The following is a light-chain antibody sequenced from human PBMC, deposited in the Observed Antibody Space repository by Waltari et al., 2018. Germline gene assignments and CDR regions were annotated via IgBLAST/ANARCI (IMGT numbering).Light chain of an antibody. CDR2: GKN. CDR3: NSRDSSGTHV. J-gene: IGLJ1*01. Sequence: SSELTQDPAVSVALGQTVRITCQGDSLRSYYAIWYQQKPGQAPVLVIYGKNNRPSGIPDRFSGSSSGNTASLTITGAQAEDEADYYCNSRDSSGTHVFGTGTKVTVL. V-gene: IGLV3-19*01. CDR1: SLRSYY.